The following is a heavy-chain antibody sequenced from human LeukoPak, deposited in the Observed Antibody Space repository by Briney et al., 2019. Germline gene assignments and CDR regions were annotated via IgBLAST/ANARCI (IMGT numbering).Heavy chain of an antibody. CDR3: AKSTTAGTRWFDP. J-gene: IGHJ5*02. Sequence: PGGSLRLSCAASGFAFSIYAMSWVRQAPGKGLEWVSAISGSDGGTYYADSVKGRFTISSDNSKNTLYLQMSTLRAEDTAVYYCAKSTTAGTRWFDPWGQGTLVTVSS. D-gene: IGHD6-13*01. V-gene: IGHV3-23*01. CDR2: ISGSDGGT. CDR1: GFAFSIYA.